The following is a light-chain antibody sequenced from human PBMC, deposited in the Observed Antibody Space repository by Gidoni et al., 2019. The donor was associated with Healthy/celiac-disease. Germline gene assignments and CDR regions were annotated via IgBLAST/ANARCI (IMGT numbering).Light chain of an antibody. CDR3: QQYYSTPRT. J-gene: IGKJ1*01. Sequence: DIVMTQSPNSLTVSLGERATINCKSSQSVLYSPNTKNYLAWYQQKPGQVPKLLIDWASTRESGVPDRFSGSESETDFTLTISSLQAEDVAVYYCQQYYSTPRTFGQGTKVEIK. CDR1: QSVLYSPNTKNY. CDR2: WAS. V-gene: IGKV4-1*01.